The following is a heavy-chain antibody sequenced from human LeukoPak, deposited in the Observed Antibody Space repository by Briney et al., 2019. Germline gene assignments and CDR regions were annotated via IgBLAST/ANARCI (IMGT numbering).Heavy chain of an antibody. CDR1: GFTFSSYW. CDR2: IKQDGSEK. J-gene: IGHJ4*02. D-gene: IGHD5-18*01. V-gene: IGHV3-7*01. Sequence: PGGSLRLSCAAPGFTFSSYWMSWVRQAPGKGLEWVANIKQDGSEKYYVDSVKGRFTISRDKAKNSLYLQMNSLRAEDTAVYYCARDLSGVTGYTYGRGIDYWGQGTLVTVSS. CDR3: ARDLSGVTGYTYGRGIDY.